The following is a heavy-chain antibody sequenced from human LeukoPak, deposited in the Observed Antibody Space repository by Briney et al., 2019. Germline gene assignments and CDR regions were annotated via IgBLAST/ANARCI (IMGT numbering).Heavy chain of an antibody. CDR3: ARASKLLWFGEWWFDP. J-gene: IGHJ5*02. CDR2: INHSGST. V-gene: IGHV4-34*01. D-gene: IGHD3-10*01. CDR1: GGSFSGYY. Sequence: SETLSLTCAVYGGSFSGYYWSWIRQPPGKGLEWIGEINHSGSTNYNPSLKSRVTISVDTSKNQFSLKLSSVTAADTAVYCCARASKLLWFGEWWFDPWGQGTLVTVSS.